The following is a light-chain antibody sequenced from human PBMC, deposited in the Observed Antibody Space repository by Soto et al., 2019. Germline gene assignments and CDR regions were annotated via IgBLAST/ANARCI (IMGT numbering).Light chain of an antibody. CDR3: QQSFSIPIT. CDR2: AAS. CDR1: QSISSY. Sequence: DVQITHSPSSLSASVGDRVTITCRASQSISSYLNWYQQKPGKAPKLLIYAASSLQSGVPSRFSGSGSGTDFTLTISSLQPEDFATYYCQQSFSIPITFGQGTRLEIK. V-gene: IGKV1-39*01. J-gene: IGKJ5*01.